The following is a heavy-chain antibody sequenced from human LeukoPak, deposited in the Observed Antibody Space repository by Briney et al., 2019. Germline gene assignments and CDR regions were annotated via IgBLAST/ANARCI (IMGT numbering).Heavy chain of an antibody. J-gene: IGHJ4*02. D-gene: IGHD3-22*01. CDR2: IYPGDSYT. Sequence: GESLKISCKGSGYSFTSYWIAWVRQMPGKGLEWMGIIYPGDSYTTYSPSFQGQVTISADKSISTAYLQWRSLKASDTAMYYCARQRVFTTDFDYWGQGTLVTVSS. CDR1: GYSFTSYW. CDR3: ARQRVFTTDFDY. V-gene: IGHV5-51*01.